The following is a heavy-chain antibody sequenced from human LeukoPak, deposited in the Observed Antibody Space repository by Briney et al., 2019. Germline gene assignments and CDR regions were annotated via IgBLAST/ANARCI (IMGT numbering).Heavy chain of an antibody. D-gene: IGHD4-17*01. J-gene: IGHJ4*02. V-gene: IGHV4-59*01. CDR3: ARGDYGDYQDY. Sequence: SETLSLTCTVSGGSISSYYWSWIRQPPGKGLEWIGYIYCSGSTNYNPSLKSRVTISVDTSKNQFSLKLSSVTAADTAVYYCARGDYGDYQDYWGQGTLVTVSS. CDR1: GGSISSYY. CDR2: IYCSGST.